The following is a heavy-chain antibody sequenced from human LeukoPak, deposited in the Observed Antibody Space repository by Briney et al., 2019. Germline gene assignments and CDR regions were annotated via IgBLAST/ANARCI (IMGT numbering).Heavy chain of an antibody. J-gene: IGHJ6*03. CDR2: ISAYNGNT. CDR3: ARVSNYNFYYYYYMDV. CDR1: GYTFTSYG. V-gene: IGHV1-18*01. D-gene: IGHD4-11*01. Sequence: ASVKVSCKASGYTFTSYGISWVRQAPGQGLEWMGWISAYNGNTNYAQKLQGRVTMTTDTSTSTAYMELRSLRSDDTAVYYCARVSNYNFYYYYYMDVWGKGTTVTVSS.